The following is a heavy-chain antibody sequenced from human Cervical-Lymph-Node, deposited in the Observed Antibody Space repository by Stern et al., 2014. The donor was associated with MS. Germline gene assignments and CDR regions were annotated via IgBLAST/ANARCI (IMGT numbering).Heavy chain of an antibody. V-gene: IGHV3-11*01. CDR3: ARCNVPRKAYSMDV. CDR2: ISSGGRNI. D-gene: IGHD2/OR15-2a*01. CDR1: GFTLSDYF. Sequence: VQLVESGGGLVKPGGSLRLSCGASGFTLSDYFMSWIRQATGKGLEWVAYISSGGRNIHYAYSVKGRFTITRDNANSSLYLQMHSLRTEDTAVYYCARCNVPRKAYSMDVWGQGTTVTVSS. J-gene: IGHJ6*02.